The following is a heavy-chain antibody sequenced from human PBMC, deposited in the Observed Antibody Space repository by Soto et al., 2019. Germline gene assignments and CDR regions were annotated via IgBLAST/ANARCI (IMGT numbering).Heavy chain of an antibody. Sequence: QVQLVQSGAEVKKPGASVKVSCKASGYTFTSYDINWVRQATGQGLEWMGWMNPNSGNTGYAQKFQGRVTMTRNTSLRTASMELSSLRSEATAVYYCAISQRYVTSEGDAFDVWGRGTMVTVS. V-gene: IGHV1-8*01. CDR1: GYTFTSYD. CDR2: MNPNSGNT. D-gene: IGHD2-2*01. J-gene: IGHJ3*01. CDR3: AISQRYVTSEGDAFDV.